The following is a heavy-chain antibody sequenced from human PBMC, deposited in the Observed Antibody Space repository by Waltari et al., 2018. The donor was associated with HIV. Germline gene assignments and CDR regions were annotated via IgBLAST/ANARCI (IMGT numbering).Heavy chain of an antibody. Sequence: QLPLQESGRRLVKPSETLSLPCPVSGGSLSSHCYHWGRIRQSPGKGLEWIGSIYYTGNTYYKPSLKRRVTISIDTSKNQFSLRLTSVTAADTAIYYCVAQDYSDSVDWWGQGTLVTVFS. D-gene: IGHD4-17*01. CDR3: VAQDYSDSVDW. J-gene: IGHJ4*02. CDR2: IYYTGNT. CDR1: GGSLSSHCYH. V-gene: IGHV4-39*07.